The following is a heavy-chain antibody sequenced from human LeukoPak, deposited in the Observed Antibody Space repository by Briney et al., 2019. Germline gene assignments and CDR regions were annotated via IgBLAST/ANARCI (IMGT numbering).Heavy chain of an antibody. CDR3: ARDYSTVTTFFDY. J-gene: IGHJ4*02. V-gene: IGHV4-34*01. CDR2: MNHSGST. CDR1: GGSFSGYY. D-gene: IGHD4-17*01. Sequence: SETLSLTCAVYGGSFSGYYWSWIRQPPGKGLEWIGEMNHSGSTNYNPSLKSRVTISVDTSKNQFSLKLSSVTAADTAVYYCARDYSTVTTFFDYWGQGTLVTVSS.